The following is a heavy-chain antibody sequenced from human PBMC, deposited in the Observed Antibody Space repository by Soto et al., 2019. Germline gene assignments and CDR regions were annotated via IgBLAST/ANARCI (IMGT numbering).Heavy chain of an antibody. CDR3: ARYWYFDL. CDR2: ISYDGSNK. CDR1: GFTFSSYA. V-gene: IGHV3-30-3*01. J-gene: IGHJ2*01. Sequence: QVQLVESGCGVVQPGRSLRLSCAASGFTFSSYAMHWVRQAPGKGLEWVAVISYDGSNKYYADSVKGRFTISRDNSKNTLYLQMNSLRAEDTAVYYCARYWYFDLWGRGTLVTVSS.